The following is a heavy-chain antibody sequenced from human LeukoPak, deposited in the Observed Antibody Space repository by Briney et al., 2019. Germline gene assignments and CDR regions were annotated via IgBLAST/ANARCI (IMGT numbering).Heavy chain of an antibody. D-gene: IGHD1-7*01. CDR2: IIPIFGTA. CDR3: ARGELELEEKLDY. CDR1: GGTFSSYA. J-gene: IGHJ4*02. V-gene: IGHV1-69*05. Sequence: ASVKVSCTASGGTFSSYAISWVRQAPGQGLEWMGGIIPIFGTANYAQKFQGRVTITTDESTSTAYMELSSLRSEDTAVYYCARGELELEEKLDYWGQGTLVTVSS.